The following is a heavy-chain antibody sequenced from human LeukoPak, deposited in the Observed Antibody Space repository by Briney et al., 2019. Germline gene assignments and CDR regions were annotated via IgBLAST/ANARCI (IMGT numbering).Heavy chain of an antibody. CDR1: EFTFSSYS. CDR2: ISSSSSTV. V-gene: IGHV3-48*04. J-gene: IGHJ3*02. D-gene: IGHD2-15*01. CDR3: ASQKDGRFDAFDI. Sequence: PGGSLRLSCAASEFTFSSYSMNWVRQAPGKGLEWVSYISSSSSTVYYADSVKGRFTISRDNAKNSLYLQMNSLRAEDTAVYYCASQKDGRFDAFDIWGQGTMVTVSS.